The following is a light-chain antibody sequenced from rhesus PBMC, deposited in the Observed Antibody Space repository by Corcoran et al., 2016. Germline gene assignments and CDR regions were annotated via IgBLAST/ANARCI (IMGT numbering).Light chain of an antibody. CDR3: QHGYGVLYS. V-gene: IGKV1-25*01. Sequence: DIQMTQSPSSLSASVGDRVTITCRASQGISNNLAWYQQKPGQVPKLLIYKASTLKSGIPSRFSCSGAGTDFTLTISSLQPEDVATYYCQHGYGVLYSFGQGTKVEIK. J-gene: IGKJ2*01. CDR2: KAS. CDR1: QGISNN.